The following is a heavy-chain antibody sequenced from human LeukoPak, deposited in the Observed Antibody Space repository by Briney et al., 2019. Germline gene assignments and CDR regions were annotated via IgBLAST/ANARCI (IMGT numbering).Heavy chain of an antibody. V-gene: IGHV3-48*03. D-gene: IGHD6-13*01. CDR3: ARGPYSSNWYVDY. CDR1: GFTLSSYE. J-gene: IGHJ4*02. Sequence: GGSLRLSCAASGFTLSSYEMNWVRLAQGKGLEWISYISRTGNSIYYADSVKGRFTISRDSAKNSLYLQMNSPRAEDTAVYYCARGPYSSNWYVDYWGQGTLVTVAS. CDR2: ISRTGNSI.